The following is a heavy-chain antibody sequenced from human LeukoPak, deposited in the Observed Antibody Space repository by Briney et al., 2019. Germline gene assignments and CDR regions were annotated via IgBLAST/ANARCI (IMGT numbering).Heavy chain of an antibody. V-gene: IGHV1-2*04. CDR2: INPNSGGT. Sequence: ASVKVSCKASGYTFTGYYMHWVRQAPGRGLEWMGWINPNSGGTNYAQKFQGWVTMTRDTSISTAYMELGRLRSDDTAVYYCARDSGGGGNWFDPWGQGTLVTVSS. J-gene: IGHJ5*02. CDR3: ARDSGGGGNWFDP. CDR1: GYTFTGYY. D-gene: IGHD2-15*01.